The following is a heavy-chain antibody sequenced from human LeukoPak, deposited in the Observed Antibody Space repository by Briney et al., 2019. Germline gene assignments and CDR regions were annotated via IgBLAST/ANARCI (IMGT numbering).Heavy chain of an antibody. Sequence: GASVKVSCKASGYTFTSYYMHWVRQAPGQGLEWMGWISAYNGNTNYAQKLQGRVTMTTDTSTSTAYMELRSLRSDDTAVYYCARAPLSGYPPGRVWGQGTTVTVSS. D-gene: IGHD3-10*01. CDR3: ARAPLSGYPPGRV. CDR1: GYTFTSYY. CDR2: ISAYNGNT. J-gene: IGHJ6*02. V-gene: IGHV1-18*04.